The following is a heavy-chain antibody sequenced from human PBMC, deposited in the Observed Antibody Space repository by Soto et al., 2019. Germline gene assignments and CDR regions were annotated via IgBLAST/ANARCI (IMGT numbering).Heavy chain of an antibody. V-gene: IGHV3-15*01. Sequence: GGSLRLSCAASGFTFSNAWMSWVRQAPGKGLEWVGRIKSKTDGETTDYAAPVKGRFTISRDNTKNSVFLQLNSLRAEDTAVYYCASQEVEPPPYYFAFWGQGTLVTVSS. D-gene: IGHD1-1*01. CDR2: IKSKTDGETT. CDR1: GFTFSNAW. J-gene: IGHJ4*02. CDR3: ASQEVEPPPYYFAF.